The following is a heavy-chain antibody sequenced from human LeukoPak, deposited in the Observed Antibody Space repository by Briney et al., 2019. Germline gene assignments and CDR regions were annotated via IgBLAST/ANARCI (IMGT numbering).Heavy chain of an antibody. CDR2: ISWNSGSI. CDR1: GFTFDDYA. Sequence: GTSLRLSCAASGFTFDDYAMHWVRQAPGKGLEWVSGISWNSGSIGYADSVKGRFTISGDNAKNSLYLQMNSLRAEDTALYYCAKDTDGAAAGTTWGHWGQGTLVTVSS. J-gene: IGHJ4*02. D-gene: IGHD6-13*01. V-gene: IGHV3-9*01. CDR3: AKDTDGAAAGTTWGH.